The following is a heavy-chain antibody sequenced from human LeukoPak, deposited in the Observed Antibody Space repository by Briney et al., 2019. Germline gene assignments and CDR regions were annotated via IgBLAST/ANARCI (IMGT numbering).Heavy chain of an antibody. CDR1: GGTFSSYA. Sequence: ASVKVSCKASGGTFSSYAISWVRQAPGQGLDWMGWISTYNGNTNYAQTVQGRVTMTTDTSTSTAYMELRSLRSDDTAVYYCARVDHYDFWSGYYLSSASYYFEYWGQGTLVTVSS. D-gene: IGHD3-3*01. CDR3: ARVDHYDFWSGYYLSSASYYFEY. V-gene: IGHV1-18*01. CDR2: ISTYNGNT. J-gene: IGHJ4*02.